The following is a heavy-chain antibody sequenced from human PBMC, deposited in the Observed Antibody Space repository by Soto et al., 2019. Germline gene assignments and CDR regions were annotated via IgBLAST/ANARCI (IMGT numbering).Heavy chain of an antibody. J-gene: IGHJ6*02. D-gene: IGHD3-16*01. CDR3: AQCLLGVNYYYGMDV. V-gene: IGHV1-69*12. Sequence: QVQLVQSGAEVKKPGSSVKVSCKASGGTFSSYAINWVRQAPGQGLEWMGGIIPIFATADYAQKFQGRVTMTADESTSTAYMELRSLRSEDTAVYYCAQCLLGVNYYYGMDVWGQGTTVTVSS. CDR1: GGTFSSYA. CDR2: IIPIFATA.